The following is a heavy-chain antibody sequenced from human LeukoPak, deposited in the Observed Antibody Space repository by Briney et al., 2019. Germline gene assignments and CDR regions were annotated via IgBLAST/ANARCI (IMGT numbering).Heavy chain of an antibody. V-gene: IGHV3-7*01. CDR3: ARKGMEPGLYTAMVFDYMDV. CDR1: GFTFSSYW. CDR2: IKQDGSEK. D-gene: IGHD5-18*01. J-gene: IGHJ6*03. Sequence: PGRSLRLSCAASGFTFSSYWMSWVRQAPGKGLEWVANIKQDGSEKYYVDSVKGRFTISRDNAKNSLYLQMNSLRAEDTAVYYCARKGMEPGLYTAMVFDYMDVWGKGTTVTVSS.